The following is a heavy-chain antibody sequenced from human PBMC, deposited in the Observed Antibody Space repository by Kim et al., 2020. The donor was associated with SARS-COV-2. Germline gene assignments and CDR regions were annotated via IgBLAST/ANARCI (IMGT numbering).Heavy chain of an antibody. Sequence: GGSLRLSCAASGFTFSSYGMHWVRQAPGKGLEWVAVIWYDGSNKYYADSVKGRFTISRDNSKNTLYLQMNSLRAEDTAVYYCARSRYWNYFDYWGQGTLVTVSS. CDR1: GFTFSSYG. D-gene: IGHD2-8*02. CDR2: IWYDGSNK. J-gene: IGHJ4*02. V-gene: IGHV3-33*01. CDR3: ARSRYWNYFDY.